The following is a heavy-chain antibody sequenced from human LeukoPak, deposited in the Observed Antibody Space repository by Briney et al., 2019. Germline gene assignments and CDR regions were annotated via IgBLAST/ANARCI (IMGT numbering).Heavy chain of an antibody. J-gene: IGHJ4*02. Sequence: SQPLSLTCSVSGDPIRSGTYYWRWIRQPAGKGLEWIGRIYTSGNTNYNPSLKSRVTISVDTSKNQFSLKLSSVNAADTAVYYCARGGGSTRIDYWGQGTLVTVSS. V-gene: IGHV4-61*02. D-gene: IGHD3-16*01. CDR1: GDPIRSGTYY. CDR3: ARGGGSTRIDY. CDR2: IYTSGNT.